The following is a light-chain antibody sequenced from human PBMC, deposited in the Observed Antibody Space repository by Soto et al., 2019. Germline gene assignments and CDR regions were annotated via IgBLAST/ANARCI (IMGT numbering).Light chain of an antibody. Sequence: QSVLTQSPSASASLGASVKLTCTLSSGHSSYAIAWHQQQPEKGPRYLMKLNSDGSHSKGDGIPDRFSGSSSGAERYLTISSLQSEDEADYYCQTWGTGTQVVFGGGTQLTVL. CDR3: QTWGTGTQVV. V-gene: IGLV4-69*01. CDR2: LNSDGSH. CDR1: SGHSSYA. J-gene: IGLJ2*01.